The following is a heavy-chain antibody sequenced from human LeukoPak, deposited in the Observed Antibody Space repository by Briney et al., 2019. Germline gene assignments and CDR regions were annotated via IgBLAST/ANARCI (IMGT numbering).Heavy chain of an antibody. CDR1: GFTFSSYG. CDR2: ISYDGSNK. J-gene: IGHJ4*02. D-gene: IGHD4-11*01. Sequence: PGRSLRLSCAASGFTFSSYGMHWVRQAPGKGLEWVAVISYDGSNKYYADSVKGRFTISRDNAKNSLYLQMNNLRAEDTAVYYCARERVEGYSNLRFDYWGQGTLVTVSS. CDR3: ARERVEGYSNLRFDY. V-gene: IGHV3-30*03.